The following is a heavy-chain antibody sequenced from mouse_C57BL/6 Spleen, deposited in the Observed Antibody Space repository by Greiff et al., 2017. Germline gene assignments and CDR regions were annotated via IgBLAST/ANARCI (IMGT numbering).Heavy chain of an antibody. CDR2: IDPTSGGT. Sequence: SCKASGYTFTSYWMHWVKQRPGRGLEWIGRIDPTSGGTKYNEKFKSKAKLTVDKPSSTAYMQLSSLTSEDSAVYYCASWDYFDYWGQGTTLTVSS. V-gene: IGHV1-72*01. CDR3: ASWDYFDY. CDR1: GYTFTSYW. J-gene: IGHJ2*01. D-gene: IGHD4-1*01.